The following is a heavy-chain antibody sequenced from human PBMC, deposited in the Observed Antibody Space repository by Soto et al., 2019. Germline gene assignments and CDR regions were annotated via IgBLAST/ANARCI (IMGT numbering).Heavy chain of an antibody. Sequence: GGSLRLSCAASGFTFSSYGMHWVRQAPGKGLEWVAVISYDGSNKYYADSVKGRFTISRDNSKNTLYLQMNSLRAEETAVYYCAKDTSGYGMDVWGQGTTVTVSS. D-gene: IGHD2-2*01. J-gene: IGHJ6*02. CDR2: ISYDGSNK. CDR3: AKDTSGYGMDV. CDR1: GFTFSSYG. V-gene: IGHV3-30*18.